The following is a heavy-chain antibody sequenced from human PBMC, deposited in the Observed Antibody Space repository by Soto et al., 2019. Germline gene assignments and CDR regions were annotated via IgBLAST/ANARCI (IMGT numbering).Heavy chain of an antibody. D-gene: IGHD6-13*01. CDR1: GGSFSGYC. V-gene: IGHV4-34*01. CDR3: ARGRKGYSSSWCVVVD. J-gene: IGHJ4*02. Sequence: NPSETLSLTCAVYGGSFSGYCWSWIRQPPGKGLEWIGEITHSGSSNYNPSLKSRVTISVDTSKNQFSLKLNSVTAADTAVYYCARGRKGYSSSWCVVVDWGQGTLVTVSS. CDR2: ITHSGSS.